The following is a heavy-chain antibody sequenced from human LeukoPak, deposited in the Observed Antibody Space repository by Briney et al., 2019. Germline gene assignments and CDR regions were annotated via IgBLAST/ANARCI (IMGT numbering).Heavy chain of an antibody. CDR2: IIGSGGST. V-gene: IGHV3-23*01. CDR3: ARDATYYYDSSGYAI. CDR1: GFSFSSYA. J-gene: IGHJ3*02. D-gene: IGHD3-22*01. Sequence: GGSLRLSCAASGFSFSSYAMSWVRQAPGKGLEWVSGIIGSGGSTYYADSVKGRFTISRDNSKNTLYLQMNSLRAEDTAVYYCARDATYYYDSSGYAIWGQGTMVTVSS.